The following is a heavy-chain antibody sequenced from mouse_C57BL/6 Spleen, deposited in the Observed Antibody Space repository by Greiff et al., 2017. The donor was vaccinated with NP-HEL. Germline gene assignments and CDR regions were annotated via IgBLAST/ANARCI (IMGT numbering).Heavy chain of an antibody. V-gene: IGHV1-52*01. D-gene: IGHD2-2*01. Sequence: QVQLQQPGAELVRPGSSVKLSCKASGYTFTSYWMHWVKQRPIQGLEWIGNIDPSDSETHYNQKFKDKATLTVDKSSSTAYMQLSSLTSEDSAVYYCAGGYDGYAMDYGGQGTSVTVSS. J-gene: IGHJ4*01. CDR3: AGGYDGYAMDY. CDR1: GYTFTSYW. CDR2: IDPSDSET.